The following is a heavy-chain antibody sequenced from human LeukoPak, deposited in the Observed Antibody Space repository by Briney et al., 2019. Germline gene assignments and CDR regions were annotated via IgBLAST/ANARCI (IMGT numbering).Heavy chain of an antibody. CDR2: VYYSGST. D-gene: IGHD1-26*01. CDR1: GGSIASSSYY. Sequence: PSETLSPTGTLPGGSIASSSYYWGWIRQPPGRGRERFGGVYYSGSTYYNPSLKSRVTISVDTSKNQFSLKLSSVTAADTAVYYCARALPRKGGGNYFDYWGQGTLVTVPS. CDR3: ARALPRKGGGNYFDY. J-gene: IGHJ4*02. V-gene: IGHV4-39*07.